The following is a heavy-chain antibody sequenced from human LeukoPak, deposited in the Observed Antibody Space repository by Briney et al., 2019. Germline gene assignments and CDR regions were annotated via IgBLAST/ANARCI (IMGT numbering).Heavy chain of an antibody. V-gene: IGHV5-51*01. J-gene: IGHJ3*02. D-gene: IGHD2-15*01. CDR3: ARRLGYCSGGSCYRDAFDI. Sequence: PGESLKISCKGSGYSFTTYWIGWVRQMPGKGLEWMGIIYPGDSDTRYSPSFQGQVTISADKSISTAYLQWSSLKASDTAMYYCARRLGYCSGGSCYRDAFDIWGQGTMVTVSS. CDR2: IYPGDSDT. CDR1: GYSFTTYW.